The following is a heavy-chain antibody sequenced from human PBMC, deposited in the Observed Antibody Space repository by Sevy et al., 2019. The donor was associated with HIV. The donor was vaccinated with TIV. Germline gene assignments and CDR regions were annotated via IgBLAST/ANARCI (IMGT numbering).Heavy chain of an antibody. CDR1: GFTFNTHA. CDR3: AKALNPALESMIEVIFPTLKGFDV. V-gene: IGHV3-23*01. J-gene: IGHJ3*01. D-gene: IGHD3-22*01. CDR2: ISGPGYST. Sequence: GGSLRLSCAASGFTFNTHAMNWVRQAPGKGLEWVSVISGPGYSTHYADSVKCRLTTSRDNSNNTLYLQMNSLRADDTAVYYCAKALNPALESMIEVIFPTLKGFDVWGQGTMVTVSS.